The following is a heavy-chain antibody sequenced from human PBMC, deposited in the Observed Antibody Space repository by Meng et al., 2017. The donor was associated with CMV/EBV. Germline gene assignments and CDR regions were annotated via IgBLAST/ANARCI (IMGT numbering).Heavy chain of an antibody. CDR2: INNDGGNT. D-gene: IGHD4-17*01. CDR3: ARGLYGPDY. V-gene: IGHV3-74*01. CDR1: GFTFSDYW. Sequence: GESLKIPCAASGFTFSDYWMHWVRQPPGKGLVWVSRINNDGGNTVYADCVKGRFTFSRDNAKNTLYLQMDSLRAEDTAVYYCARGLYGPDYWGQGTLVTVSS. J-gene: IGHJ4*02.